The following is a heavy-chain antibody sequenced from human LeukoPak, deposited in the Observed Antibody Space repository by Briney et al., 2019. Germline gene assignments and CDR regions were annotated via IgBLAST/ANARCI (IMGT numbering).Heavy chain of an antibody. Sequence: SETLSLTCTVSGYSISSGYYWGWIRQPPGKGLEWIGSIYHSGSTYYNPSLKSRVTISVDTFKNQFSLKLSSVTAADTAVYYCARVGSSGSSNTRWFDPWGQGTLVTVSS. CDR3: ARVGSSGSSNTRWFDP. CDR1: GYSISSGYY. CDR2: IYHSGST. V-gene: IGHV4-38-2*02. J-gene: IGHJ5*02. D-gene: IGHD6-19*01.